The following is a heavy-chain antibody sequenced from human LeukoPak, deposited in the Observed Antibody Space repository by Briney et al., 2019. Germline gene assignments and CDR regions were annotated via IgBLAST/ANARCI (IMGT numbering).Heavy chain of an antibody. CDR3: ARDRVDSPRDYYESSGWFDP. V-gene: IGHV3-7*01. Sequence: PGGSLRLSCAASGFTFSSYWMSWVRQAPGKGLEWVANINQDGSEKYYVDSVKGRFTISRDNAKNSLYLQMNSLRAEDTAVFYCARDRVDSPRDYYESSGWFDPWGQGTLVTVSS. J-gene: IGHJ5*02. D-gene: IGHD3-22*01. CDR1: GFTFSSYW. CDR2: INQDGSEK.